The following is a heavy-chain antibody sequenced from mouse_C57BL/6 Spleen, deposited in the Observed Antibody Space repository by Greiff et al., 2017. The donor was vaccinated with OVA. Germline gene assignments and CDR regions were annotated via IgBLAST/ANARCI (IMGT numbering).Heavy chain of an antibody. V-gene: IGHV5-4*01. Sequence: VQLKESGGGLVKPGGSLKLSCAASGFTFSSYAMPWVRQTPEKRLEWVATISDGGSYTYYPDNVKGRFTISRDNAKNNLYLQMSHLKSEDTAMYYCARDRGNHDYWGQGTTLTVSS. CDR1: GFTFSSYA. CDR3: ARDRGNHDY. D-gene: IGHD2-1*01. J-gene: IGHJ2*01. CDR2: ISDGGSYT.